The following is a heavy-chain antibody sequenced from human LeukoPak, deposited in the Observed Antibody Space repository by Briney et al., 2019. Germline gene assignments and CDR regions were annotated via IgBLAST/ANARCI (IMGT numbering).Heavy chain of an antibody. D-gene: IGHD1-14*01. CDR3: AKGDNRSTLYSFDY. CDR2: ISGSGGST. Sequence: PGGSLRLSCAASGFTFSNYAMSWVRQAPGKGLEWVSTISGSGGSTDYADSVKGRFTISRDNSKNTLYLQMNSLRAEDTAVHYCAKGDNRSTLYSFDYWGQGTLVTVSS. V-gene: IGHV3-23*01. CDR1: GFTFSNYA. J-gene: IGHJ4*02.